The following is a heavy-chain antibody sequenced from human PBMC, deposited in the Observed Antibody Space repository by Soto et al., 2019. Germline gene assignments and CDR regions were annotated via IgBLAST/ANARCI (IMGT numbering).Heavy chain of an antibody. D-gene: IGHD5-18*01. J-gene: IGHJ6*02. CDR3: ASRGYSYGFSLGMDV. CDR1: GGSISSGDYY. V-gene: IGHV4-30-4*01. Sequence: SETLSLTCTVSGGSISSGDYYWSWIRQPPGKGLECIGYIYYSGSTYYKPSLKSRVTISVDMSKNQFSLKLSSVTAADAAVYYCASRGYSYGFSLGMDVWGQGTTVTVSS. CDR2: IYYSGST.